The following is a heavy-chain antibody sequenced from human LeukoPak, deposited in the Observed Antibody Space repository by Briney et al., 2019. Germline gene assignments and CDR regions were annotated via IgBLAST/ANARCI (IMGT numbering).Heavy chain of an antibody. V-gene: IGHV4-30-2*01. CDR1: GGFISSGGYS. CDR3: ARGRGNLLHYFDY. D-gene: IGHD4-23*01. Sequence: SETLSLTCAVSGGFISSGGYSWSWIRQPPGKGLEWIGYIYHSGSAYYNPSLKSRVAISVDRSTNQFSLNLSSVTAADTAVYYCARGRGNLLHYFDYWGQGTLVTVSS. CDR2: IYHSGSA. J-gene: IGHJ4*02.